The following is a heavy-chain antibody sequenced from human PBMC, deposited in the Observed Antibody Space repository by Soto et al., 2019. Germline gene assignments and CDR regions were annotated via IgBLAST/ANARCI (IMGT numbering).Heavy chain of an antibody. CDR3: AREGPGIAAAGLDD. J-gene: IGHJ4*02. CDR2: IIPILGIA. V-gene: IGHV1-69*10. CDR1: GGTFSSYA. D-gene: IGHD6-13*01. Sequence: GASVKVSCKASGGTFSSYAISWVRQAPGQGLEWMGGIIPILGIANYAQKFQGRVTITADKSTSTAYMELSSLRSEDTAVYYCAREGPGIAAAGLDDWGQGTLVTVSS.